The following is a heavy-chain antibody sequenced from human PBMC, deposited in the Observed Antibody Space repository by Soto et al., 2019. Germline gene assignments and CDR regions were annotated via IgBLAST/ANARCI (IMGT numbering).Heavy chain of an antibody. CDR2: ITGTGDST. D-gene: IGHD1-7*01. CDR3: TVILNNNRTYVDKLFDH. CDR1: GLTFSTHA. Sequence: GESLRLSCEASGLTFSTHAMSWVRQAPGKELEWVSSITGTGDSTYYADSVKGRFTISRDNSKNTVCLQMNTLSVEVTAACYGTVILNNNRTYVDKLFDHWSKGTLVTVSS. J-gene: IGHJ5*02. V-gene: IGHV3-23*01.